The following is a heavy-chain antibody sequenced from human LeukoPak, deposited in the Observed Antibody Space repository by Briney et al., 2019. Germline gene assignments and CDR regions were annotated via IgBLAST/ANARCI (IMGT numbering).Heavy chain of an antibody. V-gene: IGHV3-74*03. CDR1: GFTFSSYW. CDR3: AREDPYSEGMDV. D-gene: IGHD3-9*01. CDR2: INSDGSSE. J-gene: IGHJ6*02. Sequence: PGGSLRLSCAASGFTFSSYWMHWLRQAPGKGLVWVSRINSDGSSETYADSVKGRFTISRDNAKNTLYVQMNSLRAEDTAVYYCAREDPYSEGMDVWGQGTSVTVSS.